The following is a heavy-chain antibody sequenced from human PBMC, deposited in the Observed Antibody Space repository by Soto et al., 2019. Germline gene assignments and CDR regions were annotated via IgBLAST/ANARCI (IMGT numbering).Heavy chain of an antibody. V-gene: IGHV1-2*02. CDR3: ARGPGVIYSQFDF. D-gene: IGHD3-16*02. J-gene: IGHJ4*02. CDR1: GYIFTGYF. Sequence: QVQLVQSGAEVKKPGASVKVSCKTSGYIFTGYFIHWVRQAPGQGLEWMGWINPNGGGTHYAQKFEGRVLMTMDTSIDTVYMDVSGLRSDDTAVYCCARGPGVIYSQFDFWGQGTLVTVSS. CDR2: INPNGGGT.